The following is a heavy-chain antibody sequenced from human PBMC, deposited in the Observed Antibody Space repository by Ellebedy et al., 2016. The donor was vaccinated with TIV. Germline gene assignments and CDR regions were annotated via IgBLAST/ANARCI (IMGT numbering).Heavy chain of an antibody. CDR2: FDPENGET. J-gene: IGHJ4*02. CDR3: ATGRPGAASRAAAGIFDY. CDR1: GYTLTELS. V-gene: IGHV1-24*01. Sequence: AASVKVSCKVSGYTLTELSMHWVRHAPGKGLEWMGGFDPENGETVYAQKFQGRVTMTEDTAADTAYMELSSLRSEDTAVYYCATGRPGAASRAAAGIFDYWGQGTLVTVSS. D-gene: IGHD6-13*01.